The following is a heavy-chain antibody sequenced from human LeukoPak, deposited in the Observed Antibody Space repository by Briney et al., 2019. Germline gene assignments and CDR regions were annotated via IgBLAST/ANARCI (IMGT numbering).Heavy chain of an antibody. CDR3: ATVLLPAKRWFDP. Sequence: GASVKVSCKLSGYTLTELSMHWVRQAPGKGRGWMGGFDPEDGETIYAQKFQGRVTMTEDTSTDTAYMELSTLRSEDPAVYYCATVLLPAKRWFDPWGQGTLVTVSS. CDR2: FDPEDGET. J-gene: IGHJ5*02. CDR1: GYTLTELS. V-gene: IGHV1-24*01. D-gene: IGHD4/OR15-4a*01.